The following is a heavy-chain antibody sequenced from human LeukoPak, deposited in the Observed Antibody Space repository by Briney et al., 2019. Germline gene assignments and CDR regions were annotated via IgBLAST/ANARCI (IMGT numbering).Heavy chain of an antibody. CDR1: GGFLSSYY. V-gene: IGHV4-59*08. Sequence: PSETLSLTCTVSGGFLSSYYWSWIRQPPGKGLEWIGNVNYSGSTNYSPSLKSRVTISVDTSKNQLSLRLSSVTAADTAAYYCARRRYSYGFNYGMDVWGQGTTVTVSS. CDR2: VNYSGST. CDR3: ARRRYSYGFNYGMDV. D-gene: IGHD5-18*01. J-gene: IGHJ6*02.